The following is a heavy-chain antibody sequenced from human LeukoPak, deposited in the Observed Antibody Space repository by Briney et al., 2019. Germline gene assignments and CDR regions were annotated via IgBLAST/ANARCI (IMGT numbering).Heavy chain of an antibody. CDR2: IYYSGST. CDR3: TRGSIAYYYMDV. D-gene: IGHD3-22*01. CDR1: GGSISSSGYY. V-gene: IGHV4-61*08. J-gene: IGHJ6*03. Sequence: SETLSLTCTVSGGSISSSGYYWSWIRQPPGKGLEWIGNIYYSGSTNYNPSLKSRVTISVDTSKNQFSLKLSSVTAADTAVYYCTRGSIAYYYMDVWGKGTTVTISS.